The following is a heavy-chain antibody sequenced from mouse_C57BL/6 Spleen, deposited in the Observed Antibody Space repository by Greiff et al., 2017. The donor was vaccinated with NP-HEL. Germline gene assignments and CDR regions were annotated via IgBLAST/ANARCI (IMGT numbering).Heavy chain of an antibody. J-gene: IGHJ4*01. D-gene: IGHD1-1*01. Sequence: QVQLQQPGAELVKPGASVKISCKASGYAFSSYWMNWVKQRPGKGLEWIGQIYPGDGDTNYNGKFKGKATLTADKSSSTAYMQLSSLTSEDSAVYFCARSATVVNYYAMDYWGQGTSVTVSS. CDR3: ARSATVVNYYAMDY. CDR1: GYAFSSYW. V-gene: IGHV1-80*01. CDR2: IYPGDGDT.